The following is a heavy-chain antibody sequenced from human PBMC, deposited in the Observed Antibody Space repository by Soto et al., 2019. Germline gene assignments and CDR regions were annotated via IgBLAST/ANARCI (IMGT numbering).Heavy chain of an antibody. CDR2: MYYSGTT. Sequence: QLQLQQSGPGLVNPSETLSLTCTVSVGSISSGDYYWGWFRQPPGKGLEWIGSMYYSGTTYYTSSLKSRVTISRDTSKNQFSLKLSSVTAADAGVYYCARPRTQYIYGESFYSVDVWGQGTTVTVSS. D-gene: IGHD6-6*01. CDR1: VGSISSGDYY. J-gene: IGHJ6*02. V-gene: IGHV4-39*01. CDR3: ARPRTQYIYGESFYSVDV.